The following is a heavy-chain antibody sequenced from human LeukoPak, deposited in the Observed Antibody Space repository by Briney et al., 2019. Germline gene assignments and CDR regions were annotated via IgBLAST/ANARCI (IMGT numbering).Heavy chain of an antibody. D-gene: IGHD3-22*01. V-gene: IGHV1-69*04. CDR3: ATYSYYYDSSGYFTWTY. J-gene: IGHJ4*02. CDR2: IIPILGVA. CDR1: GGTFSSYA. Sequence: ASVKVSCKASGGTFSSYAISWVRQAPGQGLEWMGRIIPILGVANYAQKFQGRVTITADKSTSTAYMELSSLRSEDTAVYYCATYSYYYDSSGYFTWTYWGQGTLVTVSS.